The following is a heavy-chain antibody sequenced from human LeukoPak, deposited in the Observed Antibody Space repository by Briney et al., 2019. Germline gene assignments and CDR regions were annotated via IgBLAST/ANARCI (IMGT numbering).Heavy chain of an antibody. Sequence: PGGSLRLSCAASGFTFDDYAMHWVRQAPGKGLEWVSGISWNSGSIGYADSVKGRFTISRDNAKNSLYLQMNSLRAEDTALYYCAKAMVSSGWYTAAFDIWGQGTMVTVSS. D-gene: IGHD6-19*01. CDR1: GFTFDDYA. J-gene: IGHJ3*02. CDR2: ISWNSGSI. V-gene: IGHV3-9*01. CDR3: AKAMVSSGWYTAAFDI.